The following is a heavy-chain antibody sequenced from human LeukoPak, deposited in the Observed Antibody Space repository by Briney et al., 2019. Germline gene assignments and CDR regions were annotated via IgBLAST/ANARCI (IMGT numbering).Heavy chain of an antibody. D-gene: IGHD1-26*01. CDR3: ARRIVGGHLGDY. V-gene: IGHV1-18*04. J-gene: IGHJ4*02. CDR2: ISAKNGNK. CDR1: GYTFSNYG. Sequence: VASVKVSCKASGYTFSNYGMRWVRQAPGQGLEWMGWISAKNGNKDYAQQLQGRVTMTVDTPTSTAYLELKSLRSDDTAVYYCARRIVGGHLGDYWGQGTLVTVSS.